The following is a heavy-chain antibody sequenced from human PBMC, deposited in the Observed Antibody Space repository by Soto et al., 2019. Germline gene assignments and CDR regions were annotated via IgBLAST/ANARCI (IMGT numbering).Heavy chain of an antibody. Sequence: QVQLVQSGAEVKKPGSSVKVSCKASGDTFNFYTINWVRQAPGLGLEWMGRFNPILSFSNSALKFQGRVTLTADKSTSTGYMGLSSLRSEDTAIYYCATSFGSGSRAFDYWGQGALVTVSS. CDR2: FNPILSFS. V-gene: IGHV1-69*02. CDR3: ATSFGSGSRAFDY. D-gene: IGHD3-10*01. J-gene: IGHJ4*02. CDR1: GDTFNFYT.